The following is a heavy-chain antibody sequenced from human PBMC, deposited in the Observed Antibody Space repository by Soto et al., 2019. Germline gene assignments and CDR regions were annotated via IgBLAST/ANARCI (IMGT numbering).Heavy chain of an antibody. V-gene: IGHV3-53*04. J-gene: IGHJ4*02. CDR2: IYSGGST. Sequence: EVQLVETGGGLVQPGGSLRLSCAAAGFTVSSNYMSWVRQAPGKGLEWVSVIYSGGSTYYADSVKGRFTISRHNSKNTLYLQMNSLRAEDTAVYYCASSTVAGYFDYWGQGTLVTVSS. D-gene: IGHD6-19*01. CDR3: ASSTVAGYFDY. CDR1: GFTVSSNY.